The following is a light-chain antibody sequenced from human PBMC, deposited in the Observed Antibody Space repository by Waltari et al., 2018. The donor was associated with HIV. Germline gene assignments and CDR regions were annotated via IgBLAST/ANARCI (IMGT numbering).Light chain of an antibody. J-gene: IGLJ1*01. CDR2: RNN. Sequence: QSGLTQPPSASGTPGQRLSISCAGNNSNIGRKFVFWYRQIPGAAPTLLVYRNNQRPSGVGDRFSGSRSGASASLVISGLRVEDEADYYCASWDDGLRGHAFGSGTTVSV. CDR1: NSNIGRKF. V-gene: IGLV1-47*01. CDR3: ASWDDGLRGHA.